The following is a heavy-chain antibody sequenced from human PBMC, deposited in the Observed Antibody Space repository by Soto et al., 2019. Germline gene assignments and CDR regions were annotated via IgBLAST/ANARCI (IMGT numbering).Heavy chain of an antibody. CDR3: ARESVLRYFDWLAPGHAFES. CDR1: GYTFTSYD. D-gene: IGHD3-9*01. CDR2: MNPNSGNT. V-gene: IGHV1-8*01. Sequence: ASVKVSCKASGYTFTSYDINWVRQATGQGLEWMGWMNPNSGNTGYAQKFQGRVTMTRNTSISTAYMELSSLRSEDTAVYYCARESVLRYFDWLAPGHAFESWSQGTMV. J-gene: IGHJ3*02.